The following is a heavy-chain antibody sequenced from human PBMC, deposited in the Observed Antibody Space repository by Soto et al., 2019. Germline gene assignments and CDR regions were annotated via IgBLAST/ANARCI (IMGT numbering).Heavy chain of an antibody. CDR3: ARDRDYAILHHSSYGMDV. Sequence: SVKVSCKASGGTFSSYAISWVRQAPGQGLEWMGGIIPIFGTAHYAQKFQGRVTMTADASTSTAYMELSSLRSEDTAMYYCARDRDYAILHHSSYGMDVWGQGTTVTVSS. D-gene: IGHD2-21*01. V-gene: IGHV1-69*13. CDR1: GGTFSSYA. J-gene: IGHJ6*02. CDR2: IIPIFGTA.